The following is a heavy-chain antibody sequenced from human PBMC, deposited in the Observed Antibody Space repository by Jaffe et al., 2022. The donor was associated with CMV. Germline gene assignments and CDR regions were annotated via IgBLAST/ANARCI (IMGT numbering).Heavy chain of an antibody. V-gene: IGHV2-70*15. D-gene: IGHD5-12*01. CDR3: ARMRGDGYNYVDY. CDR1: GFSLSSNALF. Sequence: QVTLRESGPALVKPTQTLTLTCTFSGFSLSSNALFVSWIRQPPGKALEWLARIDWDDDKYYSVSLKTRLTISKGTSKNQVVLTMTNMDPEDTATYYCARMRGDGYNYVDYWGQGTLVTVSS. J-gene: IGHJ4*02. CDR2: IDWDDDK.